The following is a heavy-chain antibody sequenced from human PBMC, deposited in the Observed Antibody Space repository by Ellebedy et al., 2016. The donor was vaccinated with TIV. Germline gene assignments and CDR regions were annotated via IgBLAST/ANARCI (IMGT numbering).Heavy chain of an antibody. CDR3: AKGYFSRAYCGGDCYLDGPFDV. CDR2: ISGSGSST. Sequence: GGSLRLXXAASGFSFRMYDMGWVRQVPGKGLEWVSGISGSGSSTHYADFVKGRFTISRDKSKNTVSLQMNSLRAEDTALYYCAKGYFSRAYCGGDCYLDGPFDVWGQGTVVTVSS. D-gene: IGHD2-21*01. V-gene: IGHV3-23*01. CDR1: GFSFRMYD. J-gene: IGHJ3*01.